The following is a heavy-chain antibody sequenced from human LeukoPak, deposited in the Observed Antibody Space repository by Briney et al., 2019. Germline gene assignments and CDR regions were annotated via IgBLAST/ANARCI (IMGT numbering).Heavy chain of an antibody. CDR2: INPNSGGT. CDR3: ARAGVWGYXDSSGYSGY. D-gene: IGHD3-22*01. J-gene: IGHJ4*02. CDR1: GYTFTGYY. Sequence: ASVKVSCKASGYTFTGYYMHWVRQAPGQGLEWMGWINPNSGGTNYAQKFQGRVTMTRDTSISTAYMELSRLRSDDTAVYYCARAGVWGYXDSSGYSGYWGQGTLVTVSS. V-gene: IGHV1-2*02.